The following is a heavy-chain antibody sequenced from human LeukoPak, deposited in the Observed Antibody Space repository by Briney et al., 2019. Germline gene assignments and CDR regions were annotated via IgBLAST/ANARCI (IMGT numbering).Heavy chain of an antibody. Sequence: GASVKVSCKASGYTFTSYGISWVRQASGQGLEWMGWISAYNGNTNYAQKLQGRVTMTTDTSTSTAYMELRSLRSDDTAVYYCARAPTYYYDSSGYSGDAFDIWGQGTMVTVSS. V-gene: IGHV1-18*01. CDR2: ISAYNGNT. J-gene: IGHJ3*02. CDR1: GYTFTSYG. CDR3: ARAPTYYYDSSGYSGDAFDI. D-gene: IGHD3-22*01.